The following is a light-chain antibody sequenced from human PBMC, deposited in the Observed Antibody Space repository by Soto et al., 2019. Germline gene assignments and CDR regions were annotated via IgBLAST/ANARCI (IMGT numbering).Light chain of an antibody. Sequence: QSVLTQPPSASGSPGQSLTISCTGTSSDVGAHNYVSWYQQNPGKAPKLMLYDVNKRPSGVPDRFSGSKSGNTASLTVSGLQAEDEADYSCSSYAGGNNWVFGGGTKLTVL. V-gene: IGLV2-8*01. J-gene: IGLJ3*02. CDR3: SSYAGGNNWV. CDR2: DVN. CDR1: SSDVGAHNY.